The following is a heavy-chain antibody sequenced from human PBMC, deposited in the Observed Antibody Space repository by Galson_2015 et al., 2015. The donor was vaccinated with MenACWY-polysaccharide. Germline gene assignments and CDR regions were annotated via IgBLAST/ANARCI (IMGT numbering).Heavy chain of an antibody. D-gene: IGHD6-6*01. CDR3: ARGGAARRGWYFGL. V-gene: IGHV1-8*01. CDR1: EYTFTSYD. J-gene: IGHJ2*01. Sequence: SVKVSCKASEYTFTSYDINWVRQAPGQGLEWMGWMNPNSANTGYGKKFQGRVTMTRNTSMSTAYMELSSLRFEDTAVYYCARGGAARRGWYFGLRGRGTLVTVSS. CDR2: MNPNSANT.